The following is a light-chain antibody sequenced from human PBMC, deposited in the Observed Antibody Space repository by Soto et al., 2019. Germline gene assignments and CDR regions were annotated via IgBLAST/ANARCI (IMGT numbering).Light chain of an antibody. CDR2: DAS. J-gene: IGKJ5*01. CDR1: QSVSYS. V-gene: IGKV3-15*01. Sequence: LSSTASQSVSYSFAWYQQKPGQAPRLLIYDASSRATGVPARFSGTGSGTDFTLACGLLLPDDSAFYSRQHYDNLPGEFGRGTRLEIK. CDR3: QHYDNLPGE.